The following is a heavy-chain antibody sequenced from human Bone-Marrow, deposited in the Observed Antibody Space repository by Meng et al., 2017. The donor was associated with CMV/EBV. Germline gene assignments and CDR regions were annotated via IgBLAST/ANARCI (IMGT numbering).Heavy chain of an antibody. CDR2: IYYSGST. D-gene: IGHD1-26*01. Sequence: GSLRLSCIVSGGSISSSNYYWGWIRQPPGKELEWIGSIYYSGSTYYNPSLNSRVTISVDTSKNRFSLKLSSVTAADTAVYYCARDQNKWNYGYYYGMDVWGQGTTVTVSS. V-gene: IGHV4-39*07. J-gene: IGHJ6*02. CDR3: ARDQNKWNYGYYYGMDV. CDR1: GGSISSSNYY.